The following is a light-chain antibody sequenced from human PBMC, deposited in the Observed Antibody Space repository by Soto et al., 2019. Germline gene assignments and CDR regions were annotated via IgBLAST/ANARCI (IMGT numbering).Light chain of an antibody. CDR3: QQYNSYPYT. CDR2: KAS. V-gene: IGKV1-5*03. Sequence: DIQMTQSPSTLSASVGDRVTITCRASQSISSWLAWYQQKPGKAPKLLIYKASSLESGVPPRFSGSGSGTEVTLTISSLQPDDFATYDGQQYNSYPYTFGQGTKLEIK. CDR1: QSISSW. J-gene: IGKJ2*01.